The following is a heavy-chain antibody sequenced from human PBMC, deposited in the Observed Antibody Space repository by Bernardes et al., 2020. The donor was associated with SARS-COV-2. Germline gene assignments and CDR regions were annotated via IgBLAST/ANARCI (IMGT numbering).Heavy chain of an antibody. D-gene: IGHD3-10*01. CDR1: GDSMSSYY. V-gene: IGHV4-59*01. CDR2: IYYSGST. CDR3: ARADDLLYFGAKAISGFDP. J-gene: IGHJ5*02. Sequence: SETLSLTCTVSGDSMSSYYWNWIRQPPGKGLEWIGYIYYSGSTNYNPALKSRVTISLDMSENHFSLKLSSVTTADTAVYYCARADDLLYFGAKAISGFDPWGQGTLVTVSS.